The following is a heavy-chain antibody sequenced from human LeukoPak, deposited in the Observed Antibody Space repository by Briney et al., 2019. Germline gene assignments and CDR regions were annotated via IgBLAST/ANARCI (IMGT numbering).Heavy chain of an antibody. J-gene: IGHJ4*02. CDR2: IYYSGST. D-gene: IGHD3-3*01. CDR1: GGSISSYY. CDR3: ARAGYDFWSGYIVDY. V-gene: IGHV4-59*01. Sequence: PSETLSLTCIVSGGSISSYYWSWIRQPPGKGLEWIGYIYYSGSTNYNPSLKSRVTISVDTSKNQFSLKLSSVTAADTAVYYCARAGYDFWSGYIVDYWGQGTLVTVSS.